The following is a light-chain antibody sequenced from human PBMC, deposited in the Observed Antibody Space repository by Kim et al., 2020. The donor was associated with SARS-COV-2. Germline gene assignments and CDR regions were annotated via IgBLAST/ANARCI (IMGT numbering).Light chain of an antibody. CDR1: QSVSSSY. J-gene: IGKJ1*01. CDR3: QQYGSSPGWT. CDR2: GAS. V-gene: IGKV3-20*01. Sequence: PGERATLSCRASQSVSSSYLAWYQQKPGQAPRLLIYGASSRATGIPDRFSGSGSGTDFTLTISRLEPEDFAVYYCQQYGSSPGWTFGQGTKVEIK.